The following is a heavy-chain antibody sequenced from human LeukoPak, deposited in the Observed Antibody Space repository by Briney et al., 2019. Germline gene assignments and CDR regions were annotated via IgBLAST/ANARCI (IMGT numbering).Heavy chain of an antibody. D-gene: IGHD3-10*01. CDR1: GGTFSSYG. V-gene: IGHV1-69*04. CDR2: IIPIVGIT. CDR3: ARGLHFTMVRGGTTNYYYGMDV. Sequence: GASVKVSCKASGGTFSSYGISWVRQAPGQGLGWMGRIIPIVGITNYAQKFQGRVTITADNSTRTAYMELSSLTSEDTAVYYCARGLHFTMVRGGTTNYYYGMDVWGQGTSVTVSS. J-gene: IGHJ6*02.